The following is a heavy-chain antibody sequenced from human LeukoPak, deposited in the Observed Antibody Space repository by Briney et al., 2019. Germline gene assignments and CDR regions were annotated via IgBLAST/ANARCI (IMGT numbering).Heavy chain of an antibody. CDR2: INSDGSST. CDR1: GFTFSNYW. V-gene: IGHV3-74*01. J-gene: IGHJ4*02. D-gene: IGHD4-17*01. Sequence: GGSLRLSCAASGFTFSNYWMHWVREGPGKGLVWVSRINSDGSSTTSADSVKGRFTISRDNAKNTLYLQMNSLRAEDTAVYYCAKGGATVIDYRGQGTLVTVSS. CDR3: AKGGATVIDY.